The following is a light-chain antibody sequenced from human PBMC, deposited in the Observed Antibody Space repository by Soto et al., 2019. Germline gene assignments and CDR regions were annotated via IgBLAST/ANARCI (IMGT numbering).Light chain of an antibody. Sequence: EIVLTQSPGTLSLSPGERATLSCRASQTFGNNYLAWYQQKPGQAPRLLIYGASSRATGIPDRFSGSGSGADVTLTISRLEPEDFAVYYCQYYGSSPPYTFGQGTKLEIK. V-gene: IGKV3-20*01. CDR3: QYYGSSPPYT. CDR2: GAS. J-gene: IGKJ2*01. CDR1: QTFGNNY.